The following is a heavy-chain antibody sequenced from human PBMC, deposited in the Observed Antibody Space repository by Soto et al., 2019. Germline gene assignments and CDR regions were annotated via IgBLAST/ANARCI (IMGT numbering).Heavy chain of an antibody. CDR3: ARGRFRRTWFDP. CDR1: GYTFSDYD. J-gene: IGHJ5*02. Sequence: QVQLLQSGAEVKKPGASVKVSCKASGYTFSDYDINWVRQAAGQGLEWLGWVNPYSGNTGSAQKFQGRVTMTTDTSITTAYMELSSLKFEDTAVYYCARGRFRRTWFDPWGQGTLVTVS. CDR2: VNPYSGNT. V-gene: IGHV1-8*01. D-gene: IGHD3-16*01.